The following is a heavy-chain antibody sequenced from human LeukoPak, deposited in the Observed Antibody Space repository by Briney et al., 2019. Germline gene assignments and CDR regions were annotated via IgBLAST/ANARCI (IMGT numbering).Heavy chain of an antibody. Sequence: GASVKVSCKASGGTFSSYAISWVRQAPGQGLEWMGWINPNSGGTNYAQKFRRRVTMTRDTSIRTAYMELSGLRSDDTAVLYCARDLHQLWTTDYWGQGTLVTVSS. CDR2: INPNSGGT. V-gene: IGHV1-2*02. D-gene: IGHD5-18*01. J-gene: IGHJ4*02. CDR3: ARDLHQLWTTDY. CDR1: GGTFSSYA.